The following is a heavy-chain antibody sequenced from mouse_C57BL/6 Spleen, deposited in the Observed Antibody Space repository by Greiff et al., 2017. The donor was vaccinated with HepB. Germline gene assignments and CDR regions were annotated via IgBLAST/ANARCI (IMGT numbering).Heavy chain of an antibody. D-gene: IGHD3-2*02. V-gene: IGHV1-61*01. CDR1: GYTFTSYW. J-gene: IGHJ3*01. Sequence: QVQLQQPGAELVRPGSSVKLSCKASGYTFTSYWMDWVKQRPGQGLEWIGNIYPSDSETHYNQKFKDKATLTVDKSSSTAYMQLSSLTSEDSAVYYCARRGAQRGFAYWGQGTLVTVSA. CDR3: ARRGAQRGFAY. CDR2: IYPSDSET.